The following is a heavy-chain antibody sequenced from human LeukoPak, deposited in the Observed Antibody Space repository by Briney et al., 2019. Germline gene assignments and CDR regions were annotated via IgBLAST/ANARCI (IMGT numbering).Heavy chain of an antibody. D-gene: IGHD6-19*01. J-gene: IGHJ4*02. CDR1: GFTFSSYW. CDR2: ISSSGSTI. CDR3: ARDFSGWYEGY. V-gene: IGHV3-11*01. Sequence: GGSLRPSCAASGFTFSSYWMSWIRQAPGKGLEWVSYISSSGSTIYYADSVKGRFTISRDNAKNSLYLQMNSLRAEDTAVYYCARDFSGWYEGYWGQGTLVTVSS.